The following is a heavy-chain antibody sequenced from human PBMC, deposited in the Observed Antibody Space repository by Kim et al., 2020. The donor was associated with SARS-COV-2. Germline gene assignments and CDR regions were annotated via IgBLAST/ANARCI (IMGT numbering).Heavy chain of an antibody. CDR3: ASAPALGTTSLFYYYGMDV. D-gene: IGHD1-7*01. Sequence: GRFTISRDNSKNTLYLQMNSLITEDTAVYHCASAPALGTTSLFYYYGMDVWGQGTTVTVSS. V-gene: IGHV3-23*01. J-gene: IGHJ6*02.